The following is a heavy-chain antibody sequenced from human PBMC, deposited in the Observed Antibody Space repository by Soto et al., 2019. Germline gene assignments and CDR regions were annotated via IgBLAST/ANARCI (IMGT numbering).Heavy chain of an antibody. CDR2: IYYSGST. Sequence: PSETLSLTCTVSGGSISSGGHYWNWIRQHPGKGLEWIGYIYYSGSTYYNPSLKSRVTISVDTSKNQFSLNLSSVTAADTAVYYCARDQAYDYTSPGDYYYYGMDVWGQGPTVTVSS. D-gene: IGHD4-4*01. J-gene: IGHJ6*02. CDR3: ARDQAYDYTSPGDYYYYGMDV. CDR1: GGSISSGGHY. V-gene: IGHV4-31*03.